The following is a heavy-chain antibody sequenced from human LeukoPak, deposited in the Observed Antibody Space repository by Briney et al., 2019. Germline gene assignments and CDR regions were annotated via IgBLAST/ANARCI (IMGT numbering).Heavy chain of an antibody. V-gene: IGHV3-21*01. J-gene: IGHJ4*02. D-gene: IGHD2-21*02. Sequence: GGSLRLSCAASGFTFSSYGMHWVRQAPGKGPEWVSSISSSSSYIYYADSVKGRFTVSRDNAKNSLYLQMNSLRAEDTAVYYCAREEGTDCGGDCYSGYWGQGTLVTVSS. CDR3: AREEGTDCGGDCYSGY. CDR1: GFTFSSYG. CDR2: ISSSSSYI.